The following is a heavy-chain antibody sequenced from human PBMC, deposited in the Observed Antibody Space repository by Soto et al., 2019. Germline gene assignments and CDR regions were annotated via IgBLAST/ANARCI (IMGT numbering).Heavy chain of an antibody. J-gene: IGHJ4*02. CDR2: VYHSGST. D-gene: IGHD1-7*01. CDR1: GASIDSSDG. V-gene: IGHV4-4*02. CDR3: ARRYGTTFDY. Sequence: SETLSLTCTVSGASIDSSDGWTWVRQSPGRGLEWIASVYHSGSTNYNPSLRDRVIISVDKSRNQFSLKLTSVTAADTAVYYCARRYGTTFDYWGQGTLVTVSS.